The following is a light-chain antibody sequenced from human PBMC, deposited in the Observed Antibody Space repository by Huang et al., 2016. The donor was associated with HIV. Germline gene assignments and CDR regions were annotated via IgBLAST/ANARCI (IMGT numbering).Light chain of an antibody. Sequence: DIQMTQSPPSLSASVADRVTITCRASQDISNYLAWYQQKPGKVPQLLIYAASTLQSGGSSRVSGSGSGTNFPPTISRLQPEDVATYHCQKYNSAPRTFGQGTKVEIQ. CDR3: QKYNSAPRT. V-gene: IGKV1-27*01. J-gene: IGKJ1*01. CDR1: QDISNY. CDR2: AAS.